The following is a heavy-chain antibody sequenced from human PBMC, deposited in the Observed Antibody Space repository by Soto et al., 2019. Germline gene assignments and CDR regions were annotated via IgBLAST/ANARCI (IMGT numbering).Heavy chain of an antibody. Sequence: PGGPLHVSCSSSGFTFSVYSMNWVRQATGKGLEWVSYISSSSSTIYYADSVKGRFTISRDNAKNSLYLQMNSLRDEDTAVYYCARDSRFPALFAYWGQGTLVPVSS. CDR3: ARDSRFPALFAY. V-gene: IGHV3-48*02. CDR1: GFTFSVYS. D-gene: IGHD2-21*01. CDR2: ISSSSSTI. J-gene: IGHJ4*02.